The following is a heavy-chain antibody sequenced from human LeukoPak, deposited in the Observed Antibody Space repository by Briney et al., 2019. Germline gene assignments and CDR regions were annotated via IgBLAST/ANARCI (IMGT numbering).Heavy chain of an antibody. J-gene: IGHJ4*02. Sequence: PSGGSLRLSCAASRFTFSSYGMHWVRQAPGKGLEWVAVISYDGSNKYYADSVKGRFTISRDNSKNTLYLQMNSLRAEDTAVYYCATYCSSTSCSDYWGQGTLVTVSS. CDR1: RFTFSSYG. V-gene: IGHV3-30*03. D-gene: IGHD2-2*01. CDR2: ISYDGSNK. CDR3: ATYCSSTSCSDY.